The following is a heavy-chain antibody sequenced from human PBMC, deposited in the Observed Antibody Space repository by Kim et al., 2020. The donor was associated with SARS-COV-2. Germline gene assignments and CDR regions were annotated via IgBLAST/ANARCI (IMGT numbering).Heavy chain of an antibody. CDR3: AKGYCGDKDCYYGMDV. D-gene: IGHD2-21*01. V-gene: IGHV3-23*01. CDR1: GFLFTTYG. J-gene: IGHJ6*02. Sequence: GGSLRLSCAASGFLFTTYGMSWVRQAPGKGLEWVSSVKNSGTRTYYADSVKGRFTISSDNSRNTVFLQMNSLRAEDTAIYYCAKGYCGDKDCYYGMDVWGQGTTVTVSS. CDR2: VKNSGTRT.